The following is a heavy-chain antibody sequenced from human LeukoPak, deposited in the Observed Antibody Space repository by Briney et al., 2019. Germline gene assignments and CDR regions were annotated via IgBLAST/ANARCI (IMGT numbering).Heavy chain of an antibody. CDR3: ARGYDY. D-gene: IGHD3-22*01. CDR1: GGSISGSHYY. CDR2: INYSGNR. Sequence: SSETLSLTCTVSGGSISGSHYYWAWIRQPPGKGLEWIAIINYSGNRYYNPSLRSRTTISVDTSTNQVSLNLNSVTAEETAVYYCARGYDYWGQGTLVTVSS. V-gene: IGHV4-39*01. J-gene: IGHJ4*02.